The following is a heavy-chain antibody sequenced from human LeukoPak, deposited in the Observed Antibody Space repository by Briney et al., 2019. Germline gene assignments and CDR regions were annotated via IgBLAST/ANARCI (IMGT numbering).Heavy chain of an antibody. CDR1: GYSISSGYY. J-gene: IGHJ5*02. D-gene: IGHD3-10*01. CDR2: IHYTGST. V-gene: IGHV4-61*01. CDR3: ARGGYYGSGNDFRFDP. Sequence: SETLSLTCTVSGYSISSGYYWSWIRQPPEKGLECIGYIHYTGSTNYNPSLKSRVTISVDTSKSQFSLKLSSVTAADTAIYYCARGGYYGSGNDFRFDPWGQGTLVTVSS.